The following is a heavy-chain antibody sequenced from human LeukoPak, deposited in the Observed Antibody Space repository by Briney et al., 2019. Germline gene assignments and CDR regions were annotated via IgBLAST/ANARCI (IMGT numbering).Heavy chain of an antibody. CDR3: ARTSARGAQFDY. CDR2: IYASGST. D-gene: IGHD3-10*01. V-gene: IGHV4-4*07. CDR1: GGSISNYY. J-gene: IGHJ4*02. Sequence: SETLSLTCTVSGGSISNYYWSWIQQPAGMGLEWIGRIYASGSTNYNPSLKSRVTMSVDTSNNQFSLNLSSVTAADTAVYYCARTSARGAQFDYWGQGTLVTVSS.